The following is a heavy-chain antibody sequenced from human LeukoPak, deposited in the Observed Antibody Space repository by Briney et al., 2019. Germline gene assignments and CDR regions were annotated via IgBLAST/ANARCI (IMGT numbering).Heavy chain of an antibody. CDR3: ARGGVAGTVVDY. CDR2: IYYSGST. J-gene: IGHJ4*02. CDR1: GGSISSYY. D-gene: IGHD6-19*01. V-gene: IGHV4-59*01. Sequence: PSETLSLTCTVSGGSISSYYWSWIRQPPGKGLEWIGYIYYSGSTNYNPSLKSRVTISVDTSKNQFSLKLSSVTAADTAAYYCARGGVAGTVVDYWGQGTLVTVSS.